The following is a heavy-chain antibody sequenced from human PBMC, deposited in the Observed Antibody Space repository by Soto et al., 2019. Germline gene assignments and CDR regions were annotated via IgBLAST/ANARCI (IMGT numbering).Heavy chain of an antibody. J-gene: IGHJ4*02. CDR3: ARGSSNWAYYFDF. CDR2: IPSSGTTI. Sequence: EVHLVESGGGLVQPGGSLRLSCAASGFTFSSYSLNWVRQAPGKGLEWVSYIPSSGTTIYYADSVRGRFTISRDNAKNSLYLQLNSLRDDDTAVYYCARGSSNWAYYFDFWGQGTLVTVSS. D-gene: IGHD6-13*01. V-gene: IGHV3-48*02. CDR1: GFTFSSYS.